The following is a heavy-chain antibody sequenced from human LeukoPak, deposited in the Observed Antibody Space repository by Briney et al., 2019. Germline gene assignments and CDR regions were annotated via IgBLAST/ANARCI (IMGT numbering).Heavy chain of an antibody. J-gene: IGHJ4*02. V-gene: IGHV3-48*01. CDR1: GFTFSGSG. D-gene: IGHD3-16*01. Sequence: GGSLRLSCAVSGFTFSGSGMNWVRQAPGKGLEWVSYISNTGSPIYYADSVKARFTISRDNAKNSLWLQMGSLRADYTAVYFCVTDWPVWWGLGTLVTVSS. CDR2: ISNTGSPI. CDR3: VTDWPVW.